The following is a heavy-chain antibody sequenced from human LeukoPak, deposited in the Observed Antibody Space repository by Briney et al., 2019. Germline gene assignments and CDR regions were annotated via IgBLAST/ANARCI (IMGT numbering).Heavy chain of an antibody. Sequence: GASVKVSCKASGYTFTSYGISWVRQAPGQGLEGMGWISAYNGNTNYAQKLQGRVTMTTDTPTSTAYMELRSLRSDDTAVYYCARDRGVVVPAARKANWFDPWGQGTLVTVSS. J-gene: IGHJ5*02. CDR3: ARDRGVVVPAARKANWFDP. CDR1: GYTFTSYG. D-gene: IGHD2-2*01. V-gene: IGHV1-18*01. CDR2: ISAYNGNT.